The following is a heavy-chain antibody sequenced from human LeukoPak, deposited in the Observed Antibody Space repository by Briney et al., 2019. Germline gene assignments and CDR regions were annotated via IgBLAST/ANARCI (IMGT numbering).Heavy chain of an antibody. V-gene: IGHV3-23*01. CDR2: IAGGDEST. D-gene: IGHD1-1*01. CDR1: GFIFNTNG. Sequence: GGSLRLSCAISGFIFNTNGMNWVRQSLGKGLEWLATIAGGDESTYYADSVEGRFAISRDNSKNTVFLHMNSLRVEDTAVYYCARGVYWSLDYWGQGTPVTVSS. J-gene: IGHJ4*02. CDR3: ARGVYWSLDY.